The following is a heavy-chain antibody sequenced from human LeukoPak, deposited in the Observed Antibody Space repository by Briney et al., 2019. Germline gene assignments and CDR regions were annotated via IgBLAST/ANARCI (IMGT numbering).Heavy chain of an antibody. CDR2: IYYSGST. Sequence: SETLSLTCTVSGGSISSYYWSWIRQPPGKGLEWIGYIYYSGSTNYSPSLKSRVTISVDTSKNQFSLKLRSVTAADTAVYYCARGPHSSSWYHFDYWGQGTLVTVSS. V-gene: IGHV4-59*01. J-gene: IGHJ4*02. CDR3: ARGPHSSSWYHFDY. CDR1: GGSISSYY. D-gene: IGHD6-13*01.